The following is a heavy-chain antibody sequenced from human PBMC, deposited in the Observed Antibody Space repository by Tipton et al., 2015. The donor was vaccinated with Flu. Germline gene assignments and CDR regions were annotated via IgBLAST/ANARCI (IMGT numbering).Heavy chain of an antibody. CDR2: INHSGST. D-gene: IGHD3-22*01. CDR3: ATLAYYDSSGYYYLFDY. CDR1: GGSFSGYY. V-gene: IGHV4-34*01. J-gene: IGHJ4*02. Sequence: LRLSCAVYGGSFSGYYWSWIRQPPGKGLEWIGEINHSGSTNYNPSLKSRVTISVDTSKNQFSLKLSSVTAADTAVYYCATLAYYDSSGYYYLFDYWGQGTLVTVSS.